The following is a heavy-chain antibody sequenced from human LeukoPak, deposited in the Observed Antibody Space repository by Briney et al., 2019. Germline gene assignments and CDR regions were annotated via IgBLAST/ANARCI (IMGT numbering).Heavy chain of an antibody. Sequence: PGGSLRLSCAASGFIFINHWMHWVRQGPGKGLVWVSRINSDGSSTIYADSVKGRFTISRDNAKNTLFLQMNSLRADDTAVYYCAREYYDSSGYYYGSVDYWGQGTLVTVSS. V-gene: IGHV3-74*01. CDR1: GFIFINHW. J-gene: IGHJ4*02. D-gene: IGHD3-22*01. CDR2: INSDGSST. CDR3: AREYYDSSGYYYGSVDY.